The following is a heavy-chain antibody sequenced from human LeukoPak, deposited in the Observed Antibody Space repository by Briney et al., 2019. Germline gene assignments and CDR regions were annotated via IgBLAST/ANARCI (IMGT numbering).Heavy chain of an antibody. J-gene: IGHJ3*02. CDR1: GGSISSSSYY. CDR2: IYYSGST. D-gene: IGHD6-13*01. CDR3: ARDEGEAARAFDI. V-gene: IGHV4-39*07. Sequence: SETLSLTCTVSGGSISSSSYYWGWIRQPPGKGLEWIGSIYYSGSTYYNPSLKSRVTISVDTSKNQFSLKLSSVTAADTAVYYCARDEGEAARAFDIWGQGTMVTVSS.